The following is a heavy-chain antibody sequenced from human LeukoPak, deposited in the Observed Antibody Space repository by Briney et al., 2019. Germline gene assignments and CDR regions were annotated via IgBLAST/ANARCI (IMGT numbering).Heavy chain of an antibody. CDR2: IYHSGST. CDR1: GGSISSSNW. V-gene: IGHV4-4*02. CDR3: ASQGDYYYYGMDV. Sequence: SETLSLTCAVSGGSISSSNWWCWVRQPPGKGLEWIGEIYHSGSTNYNPSLKSRVTISVDKSKNQFSLKLSSVTAADTAVYYCASQGDYYYYGMDVWGKGTTVTVSS. J-gene: IGHJ6*04.